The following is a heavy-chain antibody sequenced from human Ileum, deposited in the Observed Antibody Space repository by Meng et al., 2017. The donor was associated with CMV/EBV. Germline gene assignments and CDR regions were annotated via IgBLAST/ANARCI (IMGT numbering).Heavy chain of an antibody. V-gene: IGHV3-23*01. J-gene: IGHJ4*02. Sequence: GGSLTLSCVASGFPFGAYTTSWVRQAPGKGLEWVSGTSRNSGSTYYADSVTGRFTISRDDSKDTRYLQMNSLRGEDTAIYYCVKDRDQQLLMNDLDHWGQGILVTVSS. CDR2: TSRNSGST. CDR3: VKDRDQQLLMNDLDH. CDR1: GFPFGAYT. D-gene: IGHD6-13*01.